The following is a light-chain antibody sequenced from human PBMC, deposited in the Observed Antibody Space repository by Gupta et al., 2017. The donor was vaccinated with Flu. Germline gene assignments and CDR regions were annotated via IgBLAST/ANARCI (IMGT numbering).Light chain of an antibody. CDR2: AAS. CDR1: QSISIY. J-gene: IGKJ5*01. CDR3: QQSYSTPDT. V-gene: IGKV1-39*01. Sequence: IQMTQSPSSLSASVGDRVTITCRASQSISIYLNWYQQKPGKVPKLLIYAASSLQSGVPSRFSGSGSGTXFTLTIXSLQPEDFATYYCQQSYSTPDTFGXGTRLGIK.